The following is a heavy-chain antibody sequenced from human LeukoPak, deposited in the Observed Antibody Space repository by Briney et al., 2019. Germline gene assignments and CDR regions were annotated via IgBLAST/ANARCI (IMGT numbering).Heavy chain of an antibody. CDR1: GGSINTKTHY. V-gene: IGHV4-39*01. Sequence: SETLSLTCTVSGGSINTKTHYWACFRQTPGKGLEWIGSVFYNGNTYYNPSLKSRVAISVDTSKNQFSLRLTAVTAADTAVYYCAKHGEDSSGYYADFFDHCGQGTLITVSS. CDR3: AKHGEDSSGYYADFFDH. J-gene: IGHJ4*02. CDR2: VFYNGNT. D-gene: IGHD3-22*01.